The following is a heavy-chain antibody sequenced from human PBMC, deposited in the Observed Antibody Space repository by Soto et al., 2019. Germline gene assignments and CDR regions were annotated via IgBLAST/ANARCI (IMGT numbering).Heavy chain of an antibody. V-gene: IGHV3-30-3*01. CDR1: GFAFSSYA. J-gene: IGHJ6*02. CDR3: ARRPTFVVPPYYSYGMDV. Sequence: QVQLVESGGGVVQPGRSLRLSCAASGFAFSSYAMHWVRQAPGKGLEWVAVISYDGSNKYYADSVKGRFTISRDNSKNTLYLQMNSLRAEDTAVYYCARRPTFVVPPYYSYGMDVWGQGTTVTVSS. D-gene: IGHD2-2*01. CDR2: ISYDGSNK.